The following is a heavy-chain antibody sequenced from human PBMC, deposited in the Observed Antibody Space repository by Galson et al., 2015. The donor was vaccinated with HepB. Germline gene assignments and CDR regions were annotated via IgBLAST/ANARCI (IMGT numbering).Heavy chain of an antibody. D-gene: IGHD3-22*01. CDR3: AREVTMIGELDY. J-gene: IGHJ4*02. V-gene: IGHV3-30-3*01. CDR2: ISYDGRNK. Sequence: SLRLSCAASGFTFSSYAMHWVRQAPGKGLEWVAVISYDGRNKYYADSVKGRFTISRDNSKNTLYLQMNSLRAEDTAVYYCAREVTMIGELDYWGQGTLVTVSS. CDR1: GFTFSSYA.